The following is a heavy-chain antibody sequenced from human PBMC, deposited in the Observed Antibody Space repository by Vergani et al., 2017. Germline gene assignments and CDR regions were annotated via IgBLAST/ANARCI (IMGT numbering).Heavy chain of an antibody. V-gene: IGHV2-5*01. D-gene: IGHD3-10*01. CDR2: ISWNDEE. J-gene: IGHJ4*02. Sequence: QITLKESGPTLVKSTQTLTLTCSFSMFTLDSTGVHVAWVRQAPGKALEWLALISWNDEERYNPSLKNRLSITKDIFKSQVVLTMTNMDPVETGTYYYARRIITLDYWGQGILVTVSS. CDR3: ARRIITLDY. CDR1: MFTLDSTGVH.